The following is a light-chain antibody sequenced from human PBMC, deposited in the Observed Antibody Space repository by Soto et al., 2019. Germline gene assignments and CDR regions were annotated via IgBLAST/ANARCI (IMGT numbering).Light chain of an antibody. CDR1: QGIGDT. CDR2: DTS. J-gene: IGKJ4*01. CDR3: KQSRSFPLT. V-gene: IGKV3-15*01. Sequence: EVVMTQSPATLSVSPGEGVTLSCRASQGIGDTLAWYQHKPGQTPRLLIYDTSTRATGVPARFSGTGSGTEFSLTISSLQPEDFATYYCKQSRSFPLTFGGGTKVDIK.